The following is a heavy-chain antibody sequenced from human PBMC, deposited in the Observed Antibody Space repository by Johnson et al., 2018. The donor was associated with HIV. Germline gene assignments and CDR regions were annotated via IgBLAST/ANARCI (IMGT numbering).Heavy chain of an antibody. CDR3: AREYYGSGSDAFDI. J-gene: IGHJ3*02. CDR2: IKQDGSEK. V-gene: IGHV3-7*01. CDR1: GFTFSSYW. D-gene: IGHD3-10*01. Sequence: VQLVESGGGLVQPGGSLRLSCAASGFTFSSYWMSWVRQAPGKGLEWVANIKQDGSEKYYVDSVKGRFTISRDNAKNSLYLQMNSLRAEDTAVYYFAREYYGSGSDAFDIWGQGTMVTVSS.